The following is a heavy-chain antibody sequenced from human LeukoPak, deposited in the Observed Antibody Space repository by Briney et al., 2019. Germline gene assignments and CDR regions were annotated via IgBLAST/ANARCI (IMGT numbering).Heavy chain of an antibody. Sequence: GGSLRLSCAASGFTFSDFGMLWVRQAPGKGREWVAFIRYDGSNEHYADSVRGRFTISRDNSKNTVYLQMNSLSPEDTAVYYCAKAYYYYYDSSGYYRTAPPSDYWGQGTLVTVSS. V-gene: IGHV3-30*02. J-gene: IGHJ4*02. CDR1: GFTFSDFG. D-gene: IGHD3-22*01. CDR3: AKAYYYYYDSSGYYRTAPPSDY. CDR2: IRYDGSNE.